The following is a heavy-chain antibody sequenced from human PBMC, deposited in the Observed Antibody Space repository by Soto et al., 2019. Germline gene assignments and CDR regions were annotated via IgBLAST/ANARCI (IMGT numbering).Heavy chain of an antibody. CDR1: GGSISSSAYY. V-gene: IGHV4-39*01. Sequence: SETLSLTCTVSGGSISSSAYYWGWIRQPPGKGLEWLGSMYYDGSTYFNPSLKSRVTISIDTSNNQFSLKLTPVTATDTAVYYCARGNLDYYDSSGQSTNYLDYWGQVTQGTVS. J-gene: IGHJ4*02. CDR2: MYYDGST. D-gene: IGHD3-22*01. CDR3: ARGNLDYYDSSGQSTNYLDY.